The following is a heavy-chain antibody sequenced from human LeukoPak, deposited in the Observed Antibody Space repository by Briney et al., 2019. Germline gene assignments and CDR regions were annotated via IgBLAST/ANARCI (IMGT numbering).Heavy chain of an antibody. V-gene: IGHV3-23*01. D-gene: IGHD3-22*01. CDR2: ISVSGNT. CDR3: ARDLVSYYYDSSGYPSPLGV. J-gene: IGHJ4*02. CDR1: GFTLSSYA. Sequence: GGSLRLSCAASGFTLSSYAMSWVRQGPGKGLEWVSAISVSGNTYHADSVKGRFTISRDNSKNTLYLQMNSLRAEDTAVYYCARDLVSYYYDSSGYPSPLGVWGQGTLVTVSS.